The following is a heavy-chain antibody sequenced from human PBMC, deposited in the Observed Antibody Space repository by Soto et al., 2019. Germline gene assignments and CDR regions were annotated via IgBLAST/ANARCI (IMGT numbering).Heavy chain of an antibody. J-gene: IGHJ4*02. V-gene: IGHV4-34*01. CDR1: GGSFSGYY. CDR2: INHSRST. Sequence: PSETLSLTCAVYGGSFSGYYWSWIRQPPGKGLKWIGEINHSRSTNYNPSLKSRVTISVDTSKNQFSLKLSSVTAADTVVYYCARARRYYYDSSGYCHDYWGQGTLVTVSS. CDR3: ARARRYYYDSSGYCHDY. D-gene: IGHD3-22*01.